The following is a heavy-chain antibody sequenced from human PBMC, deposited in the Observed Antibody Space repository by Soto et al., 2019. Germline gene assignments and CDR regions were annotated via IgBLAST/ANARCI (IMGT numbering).Heavy chain of an antibody. J-gene: IGHJ4*02. CDR2: ISNAGSNK. Sequence: QVHLVESGGGVVQPGRSLRLSCAASGFSFSTYGMHCVRQAPGKGLEWVAFISNAGSNKYYADSVKGRFTISRDNSKNTLYLKMNSLRAEDTAVYYCAKGFANYWAFDYWGQGTLGTVYS. D-gene: IGHD1-7*01. CDR3: AKGFANYWAFDY. V-gene: IGHV3-30*18. CDR1: GFSFSTYG.